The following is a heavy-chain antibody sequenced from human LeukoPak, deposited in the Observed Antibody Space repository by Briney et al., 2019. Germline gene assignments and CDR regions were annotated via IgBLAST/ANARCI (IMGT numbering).Heavy chain of an antibody. Sequence: PSETLSLTRTVSCGSISSYYWNWTRHSPGEGLECIGYSYYSGTINYNPYPKSRVTISVVTTKKQFSLKLRSVTAADTAVYYCARLLLGPGTAVMYWGQGTLVTVSS. V-gene: IGHV4-59*08. CDR3: ARLLLGPGTAVMY. CDR2: SYYSGTI. J-gene: IGHJ4*02. CDR1: CGSISSYY. D-gene: IGHD1-14*01.